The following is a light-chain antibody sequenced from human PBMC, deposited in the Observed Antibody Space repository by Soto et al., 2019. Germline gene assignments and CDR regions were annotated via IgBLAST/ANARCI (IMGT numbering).Light chain of an antibody. CDR2: GAS. CDR3: KHCDSTPIT. V-gene: IGKV1-39*01. J-gene: IGKJ5*01. CDR1: QSISSN. Sequence: DILMTQSPFSLSSSLGDRATRTCRASQSISSNLAWYQQKPGQAPSLLIYGASNMASGIQSRFSGSGSATEFTLTIGSLQPEDFAPYYCKHCDSTPITFGQGTRLEI.